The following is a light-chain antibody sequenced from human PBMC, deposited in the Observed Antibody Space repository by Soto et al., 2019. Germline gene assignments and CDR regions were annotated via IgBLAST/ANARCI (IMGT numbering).Light chain of an antibody. V-gene: IGKV1-6*01. CDR2: VAS. J-gene: IGKJ4*01. CDR3: LQDYNFPLS. Sequence: AIQMTQSQYSLSASVGDRVTITCRASQGIRNDLGWYQQKPGKAPKLLIYVASSLQSGVPSRFSGSGSGTDFTLTISSLQPEDFATYYCLQDYNFPLSFCGGTMVDIK. CDR1: QGIRND.